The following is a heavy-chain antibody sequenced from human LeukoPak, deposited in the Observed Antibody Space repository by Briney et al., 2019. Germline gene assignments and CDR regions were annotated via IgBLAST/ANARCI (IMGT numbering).Heavy chain of an antibody. CDR1: GGSLSSSNW. CDR2: IYHSGSA. D-gene: IGHD3-22*01. Sequence: SGTLSLTCALSGGSLSSSNWWSWVRQPPGKGREWIGEIYHSGSANYNPSLKRRITISVDPSKNQLSLKLSSVTAADPAAHSCAMSYDSIGFDAFDIWGQGGMVTVSS. V-gene: IGHV4-4*02. J-gene: IGHJ3*02. CDR3: AMSYDSIGFDAFDI.